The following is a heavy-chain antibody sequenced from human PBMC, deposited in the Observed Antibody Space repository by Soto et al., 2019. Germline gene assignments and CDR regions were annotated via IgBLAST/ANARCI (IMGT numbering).Heavy chain of an antibody. D-gene: IGHD6-6*01. CDR3: ARRGLSSSSTFRYYYYGMDV. CDR2: MNPNSGNT. Sequence: QVQLVQSGAEVKKPGASVTVSCKASGYTFTSYDINWVRQATGQGLEWMGWMNPNSGNTGNAQKFQGRVTMTRNTSIRTAYLGMSSLRSEDTAVYYCARRGLSSSSTFRYYYYGMDVWGQGTTVTVSS. CDR1: GYTFTSYD. J-gene: IGHJ6*02. V-gene: IGHV1-8*01.